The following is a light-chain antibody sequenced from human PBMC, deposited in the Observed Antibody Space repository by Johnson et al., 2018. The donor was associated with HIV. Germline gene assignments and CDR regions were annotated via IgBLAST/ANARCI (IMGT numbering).Light chain of an antibody. CDR2: ENN. V-gene: IGLV1-51*02. J-gene: IGLJ1*01. CDR3: GTCASSLSAYV. CDR1: SSHIGNNY. Sequence: QSVLTQPPSVSAAPGQKVTISCSVSSSHIGNNYVSCYQQLPGTAPKLLLYENNKRPSGIPDRFSGSKSGTSATLCITGLQTGAAAYYYCGTCASSLSAYVCGTGTKVSVL.